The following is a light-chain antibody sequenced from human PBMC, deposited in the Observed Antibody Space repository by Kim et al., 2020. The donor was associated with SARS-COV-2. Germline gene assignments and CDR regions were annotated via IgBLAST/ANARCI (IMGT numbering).Light chain of an antibody. CDR3: QQRSNWPPVT. J-gene: IGKJ4*01. V-gene: IGKV3-11*01. CDR2: DAS. Sequence: EIVLTQSPATLSLSPGERATLSCRASQSVSSYLAWYQQKPGQAPRLLIYDASNRATGIPARFSGSGSGTEFTLTISSLEPEDFAVYYCQQRSNWPPVTFGGGTKVDIK. CDR1: QSVSSY.